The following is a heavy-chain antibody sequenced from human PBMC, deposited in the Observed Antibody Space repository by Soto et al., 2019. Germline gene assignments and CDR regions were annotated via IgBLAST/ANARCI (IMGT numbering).Heavy chain of an antibody. CDR2: IYYSGST. CDR3: ARGLKYYYGSGSYYNGTPGKNFDY. Sequence: SETLSLTCTVSGGSISSYYWSWIRQPPGKGPEWIGYIYYSGSTNYNPSLKSRVTISVDTSKNQFSLKLSSVTAADTAVYYCARGLKYYYGSGSYYNGTPGKNFDYWGQGTLVTVSS. CDR1: GGSISSYY. D-gene: IGHD3-10*01. J-gene: IGHJ4*02. V-gene: IGHV4-59*12.